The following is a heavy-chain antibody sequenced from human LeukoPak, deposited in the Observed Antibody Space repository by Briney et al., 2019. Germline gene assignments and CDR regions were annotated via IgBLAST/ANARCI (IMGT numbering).Heavy chain of an antibody. Sequence: PGGSLRLSCAASGFTFSSYGMHWVRQAPGKGLEWVAVTSYDGSNKYYADSVKGRFTISRDNSKNTLYPQMNSLRAEDTAVYYCAKTPEDCSSTSCYPPDYYGMDVWGQGTTVTVSS. D-gene: IGHD2-2*01. V-gene: IGHV3-30*18. J-gene: IGHJ6*02. CDR2: TSYDGSNK. CDR3: AKTPEDCSSTSCYPPDYYGMDV. CDR1: GFTFSSYG.